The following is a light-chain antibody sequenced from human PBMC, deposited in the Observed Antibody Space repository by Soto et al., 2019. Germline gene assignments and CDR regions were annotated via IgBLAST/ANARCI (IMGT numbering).Light chain of an antibody. V-gene: IGLV2-14*03. CDR2: DVT. CDR1: SADVGAYNY. CDR3: SSYRSSDTLE. J-gene: IGLJ2*01. Sequence: QSALAQPASVSGSPGQSITISCTGTSADVGAYNYVSWFQHHPGKAPKLLIYDVTSRPTGVSNRFSGSKSGNTASLTISGLQAENEADYYCSSYRSSDTLEFGGGTKVTVL.